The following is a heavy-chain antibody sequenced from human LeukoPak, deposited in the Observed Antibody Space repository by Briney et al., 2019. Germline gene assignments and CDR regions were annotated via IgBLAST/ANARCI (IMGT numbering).Heavy chain of an antibody. Sequence: SETLSFTCTVSGGSMTNYYWSWIRQSPGKGLEWIGHIYYRGDTKYNPSLKSRVTVAVDTSKQQFSLRLSSVSAADTAVYYCARLSGPSGGPVSFFGLDVWGQGTTVIVSS. CDR2: IYYRGDT. CDR1: GGSMTNYY. D-gene: IGHD6-19*01. CDR3: ARLSGPSGGPVSFFGLDV. V-gene: IGHV4-59*08. J-gene: IGHJ6*02.